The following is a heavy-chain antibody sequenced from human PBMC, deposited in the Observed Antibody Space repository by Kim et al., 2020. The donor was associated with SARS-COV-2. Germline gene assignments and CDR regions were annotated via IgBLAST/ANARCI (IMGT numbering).Heavy chain of an antibody. D-gene: IGHD3-16*01. CDR1: GHFFTRDS. CDR3: LGGFDFDY. J-gene: IGHJ4*02. V-gene: IGHV1-3*01. Sequence: ASVKVSCKTSGHFFTRDSIHWVRQAPGQGLEWMGGIDCGNGNTIYSQKFQGRVTFTTDTSASTAYMELSFLRSEDSAVYYCLGGFDFDYCGRGAQFTVSS. CDR2: IDCGNGNT.